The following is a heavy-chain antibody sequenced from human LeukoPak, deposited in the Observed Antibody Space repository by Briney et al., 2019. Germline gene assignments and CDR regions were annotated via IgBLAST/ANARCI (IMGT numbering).Heavy chain of an antibody. CDR1: GFTFSTYS. J-gene: IGHJ6*03. CDR3: ARVDSSGWYGNRYMDV. V-gene: IGHV3-21*01. Sequence: PGGSLRLSCAASGFTFSTYSMTWVRQSPGRGLEWVSSISSSSVYIYYADSVKGRFTISRDNAKNSLYLQMNSLRAEDTAVYYCARVDSSGWYGNRYMDVWGKGTTVTISS. CDR2: ISSSSVYI. D-gene: IGHD6-19*01.